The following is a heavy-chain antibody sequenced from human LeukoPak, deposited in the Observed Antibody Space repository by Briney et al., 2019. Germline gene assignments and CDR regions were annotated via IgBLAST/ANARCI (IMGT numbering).Heavy chain of an antibody. Sequence: GGSLRLSCAVSGFTFSSYAMTWVRQAPGKGLEWVSAISGSGSTTDYADSVKGRFTISRDNSKNTLYLQMNSLRAEDTAVYYCAKDKLTQYYYDSSGYLGAFDIWGQGTMVTVSS. CDR1: GFTFSSYA. J-gene: IGHJ3*02. CDR2: ISGSGSTT. V-gene: IGHV3-23*01. D-gene: IGHD3-22*01. CDR3: AKDKLTQYYYDSSGYLGAFDI.